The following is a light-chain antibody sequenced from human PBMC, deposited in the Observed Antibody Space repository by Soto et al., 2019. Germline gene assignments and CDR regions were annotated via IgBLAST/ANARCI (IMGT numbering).Light chain of an antibody. J-gene: IGLJ1*01. Sequence: SDVGGYNYVSWYQQHPGKAPKLMIYDVSNRPSGVSNRFSGSKSGNTASLTISGLQAEDEADYYCSSYTSSSIPYVFGTGTKVTVL. CDR1: SDVGGYNY. V-gene: IGLV2-14*01. CDR2: DVS. CDR3: SSYTSSSIPYV.